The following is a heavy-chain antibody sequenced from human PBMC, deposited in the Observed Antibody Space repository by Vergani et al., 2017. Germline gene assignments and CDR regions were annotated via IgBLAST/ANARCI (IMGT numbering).Heavy chain of an antibody. J-gene: IGHJ6*02. CDR2: IYPGDSDT. Sequence: EVQLVQSGAEVKKPGESLKISCKGSGYSFTSYWIGWVRQMPGKGLEWMGIIYPGDSDTRYSPSFQGQVTISADKSISTAYLQWSSLKASDAAMYYCARHGVYSYGGIWDYGMDVWGQGTTVTVSS. D-gene: IGHD5-18*01. CDR3: ARHGVYSYGGIWDYGMDV. V-gene: IGHV5-51*01. CDR1: GYSFTSYW.